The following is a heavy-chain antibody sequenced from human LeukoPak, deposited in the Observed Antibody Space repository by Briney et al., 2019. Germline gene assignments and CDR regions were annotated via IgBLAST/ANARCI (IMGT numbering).Heavy chain of an antibody. D-gene: IGHD4-17*01. CDR2: IYYSGST. CDR3: ASLYGDYLNY. CDR1: GGSISSSSYY. V-gene: IGHV4-39*01. J-gene: IGHJ4*02. Sequence: SETLSLTCTVSGGSISSSSYYWGWIRQPPGKGLEWIGSIYYSGSTYYNPSLKSRVTISVDTSNNQFSLKLSSVTAADTAVYYCASLYGDYLNYWGQGILVTVSS.